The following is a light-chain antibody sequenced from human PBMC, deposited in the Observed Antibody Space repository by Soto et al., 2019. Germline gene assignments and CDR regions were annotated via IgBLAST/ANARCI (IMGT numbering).Light chain of an antibody. Sequence: EIGLTQSPATLSLSPGERATLSCRAIQSVSSYFAWSQSKPGQAPRLLICDASNRATGIPATLSDSRSGTDFTLTTSSLRPEHVSLYYCHQRSNWPPYTCGQATKLQLK. CDR1: QSVSSY. CDR2: DAS. V-gene: IGKV3-11*01. CDR3: HQRSNWPPYT. J-gene: IGKJ2*01.